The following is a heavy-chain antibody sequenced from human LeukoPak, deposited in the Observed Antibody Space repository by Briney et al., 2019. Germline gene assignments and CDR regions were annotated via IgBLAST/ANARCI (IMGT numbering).Heavy chain of an antibody. J-gene: IGHJ6*02. CDR1: GYTFTSYD. CDR2: MNPNSGNT. V-gene: IGHV1-8*01. Sequence: ASVKVSCKASGYTFTSYDINWVRQATGQGLEWMGWMNPNSGNTGYVQKFQGRVTMTRNTSISTAYMELSSLRSEDTAVYYCARGGYYDSSGYFHYGMDVWGQGTTVTVSS. CDR3: ARGGYYDSSGYFHYGMDV. D-gene: IGHD3-22*01.